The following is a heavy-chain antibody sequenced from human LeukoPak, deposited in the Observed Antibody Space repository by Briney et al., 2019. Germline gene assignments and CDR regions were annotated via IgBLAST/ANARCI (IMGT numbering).Heavy chain of an antibody. D-gene: IGHD3-22*01. Sequence: SGTLSLTCAVSGGSISSSNWWSWVRQPPGKGLEWIGEIYHSGSTNYNPSLKSRVTMSVDTSKNQFSLKLTSVTAADTAVYYCARDKRDFYDSSRYYQNDAFDIWGQGTMVTVSS. CDR1: GGSISSSNW. J-gene: IGHJ3*02. CDR2: IYHSGST. V-gene: IGHV4-4*02. CDR3: ARDKRDFYDSSRYYQNDAFDI.